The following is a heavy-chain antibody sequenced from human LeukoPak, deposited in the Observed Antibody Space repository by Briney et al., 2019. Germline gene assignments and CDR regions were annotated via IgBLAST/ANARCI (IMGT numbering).Heavy chain of an antibody. D-gene: IGHD6-13*01. CDR1: GFTFSSYA. CDR3: AKERRQQREAFDY. V-gene: IGHV3-23*01. CDR2: ISGSGGST. J-gene: IGHJ4*02. Sequence: GGSLRLSCAASGFTFSSYAMSWVRQAPGKGLEWVSAISGSGGSTYYADSVKGRFTISRDTSKNMLYLQMNSLRDDDTAMYYCAKERRQQREAFDYWGPGTLVTVSS.